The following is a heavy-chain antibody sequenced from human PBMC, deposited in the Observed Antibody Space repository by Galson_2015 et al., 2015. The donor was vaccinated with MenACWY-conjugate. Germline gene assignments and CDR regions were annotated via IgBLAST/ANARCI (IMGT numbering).Heavy chain of an antibody. J-gene: IGHJ4*02. Sequence: SLRLSCAASGFTFSSYAMSWVRQAPGKGLEWVSAISGSGGSTYYADSVKGRFTISRDNSKNTLYLQMNSLGAEDTAVYYCAKLGVGATEPTPSFDYWGQGTLVTVSS. CDR1: GFTFSSYA. V-gene: IGHV3-23*01. D-gene: IGHD1-26*01. CDR2: ISGSGGST. CDR3: AKLGVGATEPTPSFDY.